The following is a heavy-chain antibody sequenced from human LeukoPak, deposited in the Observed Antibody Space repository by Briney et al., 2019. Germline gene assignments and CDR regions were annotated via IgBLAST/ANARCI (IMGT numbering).Heavy chain of an antibody. V-gene: IGHV4-59*08. CDR2: IYYSGST. D-gene: IGHD2/OR15-2a*01. J-gene: IGHJ4*02. CDR3: AGHHTRNTVDF. Sequence: SETLSVTCTVSGGSISSYYWSWIRQPPGNGLEWIGYIYYSGSTNYNPSLKSRVTISVDTSKNQFSLKLSSVTAADTAVYYCAGHHTRNTVDFWGQGTLVTVSS. CDR1: GGSISSYY.